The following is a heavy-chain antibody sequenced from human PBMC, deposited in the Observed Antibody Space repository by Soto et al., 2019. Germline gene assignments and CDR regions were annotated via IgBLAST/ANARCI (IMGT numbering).Heavy chain of an antibody. V-gene: IGHV1-69*08. J-gene: IGHJ4*02. D-gene: IGHD6-19*01. CDR3: ARDGAVAGTDDY. CDR1: GGTFSSYT. Sequence: QVQLVQSGAEVKKPGSSVKVSCKASGGTFSSYTISWVRQAPGQGLEWMGRIIPILGIANYAQKFQGRVTIRADXSTSTAYMELSSLRSEDTAVYYCARDGAVAGTDDYWGQGTLVTVSS. CDR2: IIPILGIA.